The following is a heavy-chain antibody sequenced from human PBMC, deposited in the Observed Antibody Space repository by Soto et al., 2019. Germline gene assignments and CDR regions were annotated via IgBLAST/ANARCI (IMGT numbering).Heavy chain of an antibody. CDR2: IIPIFGTA. V-gene: IGHV1-69*13. J-gene: IGHJ4*02. Sequence: ASVKVSCKASGGTFGSYAISWVRQAPGQGLEWMGGIIPIFGTANYAQKFQGRVTITADESTSTAYMELSSLRSEDTAVYYCARGAGHPIGPFDYWGQGTLVTVSS. CDR3: ARGAGHPIGPFDY. D-gene: IGHD2-21*01. CDR1: GGTFGSYA.